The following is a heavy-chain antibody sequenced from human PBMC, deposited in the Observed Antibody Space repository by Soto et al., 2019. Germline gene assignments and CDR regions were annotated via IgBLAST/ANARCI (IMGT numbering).Heavy chain of an antibody. Sequence: GGSLRLSCAASGFTFSSYSMNWVRQAPGKGLEWVSSISSSSSYIYYADSVKGRFTISRDNAKNSLYLQMNSLRAEDTAVYYCARYMITFGGVIAGFDYWGQGTLVTVSS. CDR3: ARYMITFGGVIAGFDY. CDR2: ISSSSSYI. J-gene: IGHJ4*02. V-gene: IGHV3-21*01. D-gene: IGHD3-16*02. CDR1: GFTFSSYS.